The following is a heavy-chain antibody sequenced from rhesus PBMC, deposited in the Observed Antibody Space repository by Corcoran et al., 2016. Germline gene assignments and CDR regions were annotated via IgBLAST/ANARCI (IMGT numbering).Heavy chain of an antibody. J-gene: IGHJ4*01. Sequence: HVQLGESGPAVVKPSDTLSLTCAVSGDSFSSPYWWRWVRQSPRTGLEWVGNIFDRHGKSECSPYLESRVTISEDTSNNRFSLKLLSVTAADDAIYYCARRFGTSFDYWGPGVLVTVSS. CDR2: IFDRHGKS. CDR1: GDSFSSPYW. CDR3: ARRFGTSFDY. D-gene: IGHD4-29*01. V-gene: IGHV4-93*01.